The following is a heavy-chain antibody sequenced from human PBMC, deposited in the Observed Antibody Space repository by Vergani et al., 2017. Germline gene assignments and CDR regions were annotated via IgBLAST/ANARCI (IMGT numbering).Heavy chain of an antibody. CDR3: ARHISVVRPSSMTAFDY. D-gene: IGHD2-21*01. CDR1: GDSISTSSYA. V-gene: IGHV4-39*01. CDR2: VFYGGRT. Sequence: QMQLQESGPGLVKPSETLSLSCTVSGDSISTSSYAWGWIRQPPGKTLEWIGTVFYGGRTSYNPSLKSRVTLSLDTSKKQFSLHLTSVTAADTAVYYCARHISVVRPSSMTAFDYWGQGTLVTVSS. J-gene: IGHJ4*02.